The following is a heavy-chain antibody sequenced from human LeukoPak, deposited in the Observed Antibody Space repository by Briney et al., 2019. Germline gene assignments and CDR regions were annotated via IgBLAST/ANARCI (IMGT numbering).Heavy chain of an antibody. CDR2: ISGDGAST. Sequence: PGGSLRLSCAAYEFTFSVYWMHWVRQAPGKGLEWVSRISGDGASTSYADSVKGRFTISRDNAKNTVYLQMNSLRAEDTALYYCARDNSPGWFDPWGQGTLVTVSS. D-gene: IGHD2/OR15-2a*01. CDR1: EFTFSVYW. CDR3: ARDNSPGWFDP. V-gene: IGHV3-74*01. J-gene: IGHJ5*02.